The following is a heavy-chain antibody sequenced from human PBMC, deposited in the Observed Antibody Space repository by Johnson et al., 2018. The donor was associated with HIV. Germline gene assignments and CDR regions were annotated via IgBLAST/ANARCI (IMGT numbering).Heavy chain of an antibody. CDR3: ARPPPFMGNYGSGSWWAFDI. CDR1: GFTFSNYD. D-gene: IGHD3-10*01. CDR2: LGTAGDT. J-gene: IGHJ3*02. V-gene: IGHV3-13*01. Sequence: VQLVESGGGLIQPGGSLRLSCAASGFTFSNYDMYWVRQPTGKGLEWVSGLGTAGDTYYAGSLKCRFTISREDAKNSLYLQMNSLRAEDTAVYYCARPPPFMGNYGSGSWWAFDIWGQGTMVTVSS.